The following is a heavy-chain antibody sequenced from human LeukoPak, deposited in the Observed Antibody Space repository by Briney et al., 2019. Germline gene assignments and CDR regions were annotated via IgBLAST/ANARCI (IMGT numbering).Heavy chain of an antibody. Sequence: GGSLRLSCAASAFTFSSYWMSWVRQAPGKGLEWVANIKQDGSEKYYVDSVKGRFTISRDNAKNSLYLQMNSLRDEDTAVYYCTTSYSSSWYASGTDYWGQGTLVTVSS. V-gene: IGHV3-7*01. CDR2: IKQDGSEK. CDR1: AFTFSSYW. J-gene: IGHJ4*02. D-gene: IGHD6-13*01. CDR3: TTSYSSSWYASGTDY.